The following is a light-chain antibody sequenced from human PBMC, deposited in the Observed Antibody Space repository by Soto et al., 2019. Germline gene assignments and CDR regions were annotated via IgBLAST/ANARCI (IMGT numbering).Light chain of an antibody. CDR2: GAS. CDR1: QSVSSSY. J-gene: IGKJ4*01. Sequence: EIVLTQSPGTLSLSPGERATLSCRASQSVSSSYLAWYQQKPGQAPWLLIYGASSRATGIPDRFSGSGSGTDFTLTISRLEPEDFEVYYCQQYGSSPLTCGGGTKVEIK. CDR3: QQYGSSPLT. V-gene: IGKV3-20*01.